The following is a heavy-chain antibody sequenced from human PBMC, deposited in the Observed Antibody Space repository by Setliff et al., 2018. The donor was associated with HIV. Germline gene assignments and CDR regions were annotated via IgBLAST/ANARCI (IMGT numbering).Heavy chain of an antibody. V-gene: IGHV4-34*01. Sequence: SETLSLTCAVYGGAFSGYYWTWIRQSPGRGLEWIGEVNHKGVANYSPSLMRRATISADTSKNQFSLRLSSVTAADTAVYYCASRVYYYDSNNFLREEGFDPWGQGTLVTVSS. D-gene: IGHD3-22*01. J-gene: IGHJ5*02. CDR1: GGAFSGYY. CDR2: VNHKGVA. CDR3: ASRVYYYDSNNFLREEGFDP.